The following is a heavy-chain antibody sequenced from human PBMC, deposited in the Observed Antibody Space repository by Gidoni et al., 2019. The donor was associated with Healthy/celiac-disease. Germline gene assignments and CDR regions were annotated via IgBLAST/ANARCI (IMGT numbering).Heavy chain of an antibody. J-gene: IGHJ4*02. D-gene: IGHD3-3*01. CDR1: GFTFSSYG. Sequence: QVQLVESGGGVVQPGRSLRLSCAASGFTFSSYGMHWVRQAPGKGLELVAVIWYDGSNKYYADSVKGRFTISRDNSKNTLYLQMNSLRAEDTAVYYCARENDFWSGYYFDYWGQGTLVTVSS. CDR3: ARENDFWSGYYFDY. V-gene: IGHV3-33*01. CDR2: IWYDGSNK.